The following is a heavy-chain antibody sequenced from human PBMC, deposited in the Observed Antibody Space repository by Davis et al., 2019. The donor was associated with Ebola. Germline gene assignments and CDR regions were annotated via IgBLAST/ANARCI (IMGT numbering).Heavy chain of an antibody. CDR2: IYYLGST. V-gene: IGHV4-59*12. CDR3: ARGAYSYGPPDY. J-gene: IGHJ4*02. D-gene: IGHD5-18*01. CDR1: SGSISNYY. Sequence: MPSETLSLTCTVSSGSISNYYWSWVRQPPGERLQWIGYIYYLGSTNYNPSLKSRVTISVDTSRNQFSLKLSSVTAADTAVYYCARGAYSYGPPDYWGQGTLVTVSS.